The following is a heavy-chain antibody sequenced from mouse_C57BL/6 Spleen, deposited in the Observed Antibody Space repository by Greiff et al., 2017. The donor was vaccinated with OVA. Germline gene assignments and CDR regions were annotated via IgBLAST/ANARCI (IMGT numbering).Heavy chain of an antibody. J-gene: IGHJ3*01. V-gene: IGHV5-6*01. Sequence: EVKLVESGGDLVKPGGSLKLSCAASGFTFSSYGMSWVRQTPDKRLEWVATISSGGSYTYYPDSVKGRFTISRDNAENTLYLQMSSLKSEDTAMYYCARHGDPGPAWFAYWGQGTLVTVSA. CDR1: GFTFSSYG. CDR3: ARHGDPGPAWFAY. CDR2: ISSGGSYT.